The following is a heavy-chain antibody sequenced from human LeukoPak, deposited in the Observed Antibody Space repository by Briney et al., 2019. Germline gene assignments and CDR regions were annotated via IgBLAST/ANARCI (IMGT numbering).Heavy chain of an antibody. CDR1: GFTFTSSA. V-gene: IGHV1-58*02. J-gene: IGHJ5*02. CDR3: AADLARRSYWFDP. CDR2: IVVGSGNT. Sequence: ASVKVSCKASGFTFTSSAMQWVRQARGQRLEWIGWIVVGSGNTNYAQKFQERVTITRDMSTSTAYMELSSLRSEDTAVYYCAADLARRSYWFDPWGQGTLVTVSS.